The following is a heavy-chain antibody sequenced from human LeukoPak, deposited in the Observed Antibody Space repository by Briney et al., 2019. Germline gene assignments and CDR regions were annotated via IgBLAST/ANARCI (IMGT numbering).Heavy chain of an antibody. V-gene: IGHV3-21*01. CDR3: ARDHIRGSYYHDY. J-gene: IGHJ4*02. Sequence: GSLRLSCAASGFTFSSYSMNWVRQAPGKGLEWVSSISSSSSYIYYADSVKGRFTISRDNAKNSLYLQMNSLRAEDTAVYYCARDHIRGSYYHDYWGQGTLVTVSS. CDR1: GFTFSSYS. D-gene: IGHD1-26*01. CDR2: ISSSSSYI.